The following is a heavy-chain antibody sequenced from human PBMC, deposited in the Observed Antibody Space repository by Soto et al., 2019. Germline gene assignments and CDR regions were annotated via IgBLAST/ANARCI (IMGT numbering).Heavy chain of an antibody. CDR1: GFTFRSYA. J-gene: IGHJ2*01. CDR3: AREFAPATGYFDL. V-gene: IGHV3-30*04. Sequence: GGSLRLSCAASGFTFRSYAMHWVRQAPGKGLEWVAVISYDGSNKYYADSVKGRFTISRDNSKNTLYLQMNSLRAEDTAVYYCAREFAPATGYFDLWGRGTLVTVSS. CDR2: ISYDGSNK. D-gene: IGHD2-2*01.